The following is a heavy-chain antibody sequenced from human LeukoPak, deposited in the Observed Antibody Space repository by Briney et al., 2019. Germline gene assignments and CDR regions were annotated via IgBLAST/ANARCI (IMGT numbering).Heavy chain of an antibody. CDR3: ARAYCSSTSCFE. J-gene: IGHJ4*02. CDR2: ISTSSSAI. Sequence: GGSLRLSCAASGFIFSSYSMNWVRQAPGKGLEWVSSISTSSSAIYYADSVEGRFTISRDNAKNSLFLQMDSLRAEDTAVYYCARAYCSSTSCFEWGQGTLVTVSS. CDR1: GFIFSSYS. V-gene: IGHV3-48*01. D-gene: IGHD2-2*01.